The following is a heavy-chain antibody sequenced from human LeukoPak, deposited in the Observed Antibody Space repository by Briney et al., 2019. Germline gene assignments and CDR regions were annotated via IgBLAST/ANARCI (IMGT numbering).Heavy chain of an antibody. V-gene: IGHV3-7*04. J-gene: IGHJ4*02. D-gene: IGHD6-6*01. CDR1: GFTFSNYW. CDR2: IKQDGSDE. Sequence: GGSLRISCEASGFTFSNYWMTWVRQAPGKGLEWVANIKQDGSDENYVDSVKGRFTISRDNGKNSLYLQMNSLRAEDTAVYYCAWGGSDSDYWGQGTLVTVSS. CDR3: AWGGSDSDY.